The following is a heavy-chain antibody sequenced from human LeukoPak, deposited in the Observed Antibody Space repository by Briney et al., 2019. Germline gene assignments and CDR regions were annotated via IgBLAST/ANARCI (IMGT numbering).Heavy chain of an antibody. CDR1: GFTFSSYA. Sequence: GGSLRLSCAASGFTFSSYAMHWVRQAPGKGLEWVANMNQDGSEKYYVDSVKGRFTMSRDNAKNSLYLQMNSLRAEDTAVYYCTRDGGRKEDYWGQGTLVTVSS. V-gene: IGHV3-7*01. CDR2: MNQDGSEK. D-gene: IGHD3-16*01. CDR3: TRDGGRKEDY. J-gene: IGHJ4*02.